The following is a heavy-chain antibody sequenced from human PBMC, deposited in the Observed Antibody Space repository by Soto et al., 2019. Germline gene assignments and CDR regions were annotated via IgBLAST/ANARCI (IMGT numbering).Heavy chain of an antibody. D-gene: IGHD5-12*01. V-gene: IGHV6-1*01. CDR3: ARGHGYSGSAVWFDP. CDR2: TYYRSKWYN. J-gene: IGHJ5*02. CDR1: GDSVSSNSAA. Sequence: TLSLTCVISGDSVSSNSAAWNWIRQSPSRGLEWLGRTYYRSKWYNDYAVSVKSRITINPDTSKNQFSLQLNSVTPEDTAVYYCARGHGYSGSAVWFDPWGQGTLVTVSS.